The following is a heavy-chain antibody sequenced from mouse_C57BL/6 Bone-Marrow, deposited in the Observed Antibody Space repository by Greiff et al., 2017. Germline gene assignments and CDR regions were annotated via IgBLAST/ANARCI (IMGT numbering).Heavy chain of an antibody. CDR1: GYTFTSYW. V-gene: IGHV1-64*01. CDR3: ARGWLLAY. J-gene: IGHJ2*01. D-gene: IGHD2-3*01. Sequence: VQLVQPGADLVKPGASVKLSCTASGYTFTSYWMHWVQQTPGQGLEWVAMIRPNSGSTNYNEKFKSKDTLTVDKSSSTADMQLSSLTSEDSAVYCCARGWLLAYGGQGTTLTVSA. CDR2: IRPNSGST.